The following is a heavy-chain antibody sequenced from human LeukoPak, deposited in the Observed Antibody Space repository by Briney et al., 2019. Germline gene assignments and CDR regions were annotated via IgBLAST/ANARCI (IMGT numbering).Heavy chain of an antibody. J-gene: IGHJ4*02. V-gene: IGHV3-30*18. CDR1: GFTFSSYG. CDR2: ISYDGSNR. Sequence: GGSLRLSCAASGFTFSSYGMHWVRQAPGKGLEWVAVISYDGSNRYYADSVKGRFTISRDNSKNTLYLQMNSLRAEDTAVYYCAKDLWVVVPAAIFDYWGQGTLVTVSS. D-gene: IGHD2-2*02. CDR3: AKDLWVVVPAAIFDY.